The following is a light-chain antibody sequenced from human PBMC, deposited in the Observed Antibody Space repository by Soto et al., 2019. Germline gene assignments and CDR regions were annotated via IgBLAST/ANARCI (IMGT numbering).Light chain of an antibody. CDR2: GNR. Sequence: QSVLTQPPSVSGTPGQTVSISCAGTSSNLGADYDMHWYQQLPGTAPRLLIFGNRVRPSGVPDRFSGSKSGTSASLAITGLQAEDEAIYYCQSYDNSLTTAIFGAGTKLTVL. CDR3: QSYDNSLTTAI. V-gene: IGLV1-40*01. CDR1: SSNLGADYD. J-gene: IGLJ2*01.